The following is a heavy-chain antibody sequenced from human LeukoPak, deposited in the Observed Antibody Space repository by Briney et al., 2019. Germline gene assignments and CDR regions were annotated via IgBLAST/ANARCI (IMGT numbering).Heavy chain of an antibody. CDR2: IYHSGST. J-gene: IGHJ4*02. CDR1: GGSISSSSYY. D-gene: IGHD3-22*01. V-gene: IGHV4-39*07. CDR3: ARVEGSEWDYYDSSGYYYDY. Sequence: PSETLSLTCTVSGGSISSSSYYWGWIRQPPGKGLDWIGSIYHSGSTYYNPSLKSRVTISVDTSKNQFSLKLSSVTAADTAVYYCARVEGSEWDYYDSSGYYYDYWGQGTLVTVSS.